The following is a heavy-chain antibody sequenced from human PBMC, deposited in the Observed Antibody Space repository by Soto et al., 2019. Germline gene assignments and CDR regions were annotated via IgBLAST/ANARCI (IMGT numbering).Heavy chain of an antibody. CDR3: AGSKYNWNGHWFAP. D-gene: IGHD1-20*01. J-gene: IGHJ5*02. CDR2: IYYSGST. Sequence: SETLSLTCTVSGGSISSGDYFWSWIRQPPGKGLEWIGYIYYSGSTYYNPSLKRRVTISVDTSKNQFSLKLSSVTAPDTAVYYCAGSKYNWNGHWFAPGGQGTLVPVSS. CDR1: GGSISSGDYF. V-gene: IGHV4-30-4*01.